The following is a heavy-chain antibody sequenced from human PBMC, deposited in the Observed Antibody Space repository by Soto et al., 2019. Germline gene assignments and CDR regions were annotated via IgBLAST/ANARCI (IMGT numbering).Heavy chain of an antibody. CDR3: ACRYYYDSSGYYSSFAFDI. V-gene: IGHV5-10-1*01. J-gene: IGHJ3*02. Sequence: GESLKISCKGSGYSFTSYWISWVRQMPGKVLEWMGRIDPSDSYTNYSPSFQGHVTISADKSISTAYLQWSSLKASDTAMYYCACRYYYDSSGYYSSFAFDIWGQGXMVTV. CDR2: IDPSDSYT. CDR1: GYSFTSYW. D-gene: IGHD3-22*01.